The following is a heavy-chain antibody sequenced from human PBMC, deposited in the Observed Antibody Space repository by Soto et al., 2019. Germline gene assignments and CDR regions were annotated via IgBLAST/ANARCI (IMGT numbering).Heavy chain of an antibody. Sequence: PGGSLRLSCAASGFTFSDHYMDWVRQAPGKGLEWVGRTRNKANSYTTEYAASVKGRFTISRDDSKNSLYLQMNSLKTEDTAVYYCVRGQVAGPYYFDYWGQGTLVTVSS. V-gene: IGHV3-72*01. J-gene: IGHJ4*02. CDR2: TRNKANSYTT. CDR3: VRGQVAGPYYFDY. CDR1: GFTFSDHY. D-gene: IGHD6-13*01.